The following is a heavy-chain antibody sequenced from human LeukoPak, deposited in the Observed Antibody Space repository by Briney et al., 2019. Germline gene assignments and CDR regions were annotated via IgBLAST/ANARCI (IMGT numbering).Heavy chain of an antibody. CDR3: ARHPVIWPQYPS. V-gene: IGHV4-39*01. J-gene: IGHJ5*02. D-gene: IGHD5-24*01. Sequence: PSETLSLTCTVPGGSIRNNYWSWIRQPPGKGLEWIGSIYYSGSNYYNPSLKSRVTISVDTSKNQFSLKLSSVTAADTAVYYCARHPVIWPQYPSWGQGTLVTVSS. CDR1: GGSIRNNY. CDR2: IYYSGSN.